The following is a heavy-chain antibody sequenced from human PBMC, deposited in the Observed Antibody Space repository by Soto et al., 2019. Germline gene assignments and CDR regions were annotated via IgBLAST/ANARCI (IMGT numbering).Heavy chain of an antibody. V-gene: IGHV4-30-2*01. CDR1: GDTISTGGYT. Sequence: SETLSLTCDVSGDTISTGGYTWAWIRQPPGKGLEWIGYIYHSGSTYYNPSLKSRVTISVDRSKNQFSLKLSSVTAADTAVYYCARASTTVTTLDYWGQGTLVTVSS. D-gene: IGHD4-17*01. J-gene: IGHJ4*02. CDR2: IYHSGST. CDR3: ARASTTVTTLDY.